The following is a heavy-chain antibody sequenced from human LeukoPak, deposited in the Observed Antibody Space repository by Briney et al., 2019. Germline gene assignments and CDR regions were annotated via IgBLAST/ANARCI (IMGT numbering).Heavy chain of an antibody. D-gene: IGHD1-7*01. CDR2: FDPEDGET. CDR3: ATEPQYNWNYEA. Sequence: ASVKVSCKVSGYTLTELSMHWVRQAPGKGLEWMGGFDPEDGETIYAQKFQGRVTMTEDTSTDTAYMELSSLRSEDTAVYYCATEPQYNWNYEAWGQGTLVTVSS. CDR1: GYTLTELS. J-gene: IGHJ5*02. V-gene: IGHV1-24*01.